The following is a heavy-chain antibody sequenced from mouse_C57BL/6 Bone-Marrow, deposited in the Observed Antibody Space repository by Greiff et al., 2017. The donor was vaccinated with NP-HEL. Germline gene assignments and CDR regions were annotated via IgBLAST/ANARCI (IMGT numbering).Heavy chain of an antibody. CDR3: ARVPYDYDGAY. CDR2: ISSGGSYT. J-gene: IGHJ3*01. D-gene: IGHD2-4*01. V-gene: IGHV5-6*01. Sequence: EVQGVESGGDLVKPGGSLKLSCAASGFTFSSYGMSWVRQTPDKRLEWVATISSGGSYTYYPDSVKGRFTISRDNAKNTLYLQMSSLKSEDTAMYYCARVPYDYDGAYWGQGTLVTVSA. CDR1: GFTFSSYG.